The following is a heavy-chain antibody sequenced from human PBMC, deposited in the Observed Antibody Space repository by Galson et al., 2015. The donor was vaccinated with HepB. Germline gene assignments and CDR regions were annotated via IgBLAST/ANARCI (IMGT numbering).Heavy chain of an antibody. V-gene: IGHV3-74*01. Sequence: SLRLSCAASGFTFSSYWMHWVRQAPGKGLVWVSRINSDGSSTSYADSVKGRFTIPRDNAKNTLYLQMNSLRAEDTAVYYCARDGAVAGTPAFDIWCQGTMVTVSS. J-gene: IGHJ3*02. D-gene: IGHD6-19*01. CDR1: GFTFSSYW. CDR2: INSDGSST. CDR3: ARDGAVAGTPAFDI.